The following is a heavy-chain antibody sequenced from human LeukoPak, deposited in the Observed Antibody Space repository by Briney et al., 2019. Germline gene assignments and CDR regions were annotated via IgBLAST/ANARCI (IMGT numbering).Heavy chain of an antibody. D-gene: IGHD5-18*01. V-gene: IGHV3-23*01. CDR1: GFTFSSYA. Sequence: GGSLRLSCAACGFTFSSYAMSWVRQAPGKGLEWVSAISGSGGSTYYADSVKGRFTISRDNSKNTLYLQMNSLRAEDTAVYYCAKLGRAFWIQVPGDYWGQGTLVTVSS. J-gene: IGHJ4*02. CDR3: AKLGRAFWIQVPGDY. CDR2: ISGSGGST.